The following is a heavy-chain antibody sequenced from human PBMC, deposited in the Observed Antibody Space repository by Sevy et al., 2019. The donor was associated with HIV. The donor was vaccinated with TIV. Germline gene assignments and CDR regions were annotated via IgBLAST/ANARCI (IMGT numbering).Heavy chain of an antibody. CDR3: AKRVAGALAALDI. J-gene: IGHJ3*02. D-gene: IGHD3-10*01. CDR2: ISDGGCTT. V-gene: IGHV3-23*01. Sequence: GSLRLSCAASGFTFRHYVMNWVRQPPGKGLEWVSVISDGGCTTYYADSVKGRFTISRDDSKSTLYLQMNSLRVEDTAVYFCAKRVAGALAALDIWGQGTMVTVSS. CDR1: GFTFRHYV.